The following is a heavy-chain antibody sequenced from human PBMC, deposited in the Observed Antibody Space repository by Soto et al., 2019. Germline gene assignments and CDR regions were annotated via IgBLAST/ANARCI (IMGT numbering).Heavy chain of an antibody. CDR1: GFTFSNAW. V-gene: IGHV3-15*01. CDR3: TTDQSIGSYCSGGSCYSPNWFDP. CDR2: IKSKTDGGTT. J-gene: IGHJ5*02. D-gene: IGHD2-15*01. Sequence: PGGSLRLSCAASGFTFSNAWMSWVRQAPGKGLEWVGRIKSKTDGGTTDYAAPVKGRFTISRDDSKNTLYLQMNSLKTEDTAVYYCTTDQSIGSYCSGGSCYSPNWFDPWGQGTLVTVSS.